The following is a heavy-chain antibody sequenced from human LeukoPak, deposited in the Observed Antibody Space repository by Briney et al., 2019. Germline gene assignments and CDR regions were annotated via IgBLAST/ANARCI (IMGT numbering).Heavy chain of an antibody. Sequence: GGSLRLSCAASGFSFSDSTMNWVRQASGKGLEWVASINSAGSTTHYADPVKGRLTISRDNARNSLYLQLNSLRGEDTAVYYCVRGDTRDYWGQGTLITVSS. CDR3: VRGDTRDY. CDR2: INSAGSTT. J-gene: IGHJ4*02. V-gene: IGHV3-21*01. CDR1: GFSFSDST. D-gene: IGHD3-16*01.